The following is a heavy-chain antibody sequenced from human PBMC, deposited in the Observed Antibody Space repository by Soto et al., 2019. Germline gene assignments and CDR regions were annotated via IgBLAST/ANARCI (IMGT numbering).Heavy chain of an antibody. CDR1: GASISCSYYY. J-gene: IGHJ4*02. CDR3: ATSQKGYNWNYFDH. Sequence: TSETLSLTCAVSGASISCSYYYWAWLRHPPGKGPEWIGSVFYTGFTSYNPSLESRVSVSVDTSKSQFSLKLSAVTAADTAVYYCATSQKGYNWNYFDHWGQGALVTVSS. CDR2: VFYTGFT. V-gene: IGHV4-39*01. D-gene: IGHD1-20*01.